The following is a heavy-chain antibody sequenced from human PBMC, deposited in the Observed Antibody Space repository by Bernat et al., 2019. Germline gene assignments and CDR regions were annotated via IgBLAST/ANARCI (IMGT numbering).Heavy chain of an antibody. CDR1: GYTFTGYY. CDR2: INPNSGGT. Sequence: QVQLVQSGAEVKKPGASVKVSCKASGYTFTGYYMHWVRQAPGQGLEWMGWINPNSGGTNHAQKFQGRVTMTRDTSISTAYMELSRLRSDDTAVYYCASSASGDYEGAFDIWGQGTMVTVSS. J-gene: IGHJ3*02. V-gene: IGHV1-2*02. D-gene: IGHD4-17*01. CDR3: ASSASGDYEGAFDI.